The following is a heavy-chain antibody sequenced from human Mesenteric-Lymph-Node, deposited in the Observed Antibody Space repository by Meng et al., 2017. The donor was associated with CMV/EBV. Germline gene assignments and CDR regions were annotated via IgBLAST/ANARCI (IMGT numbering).Heavy chain of an antibody. D-gene: IGHD2-15*01. CDR2: ISASGGST. J-gene: IGHJ4*02. V-gene: IGHV3-23*01. Sequence: GGSLRLSCAASGFTFSSYSMNWVRQAPGKGLEWLSVISASGGSTYYADSVKGRFTISRDNSKSTLFLQMNSLRAEDTAIYYCAKDLGYSNGHALGYWGQGTLVTVSS. CDR3: AKDLGYSNGHALGY. CDR1: GFTFSSYS.